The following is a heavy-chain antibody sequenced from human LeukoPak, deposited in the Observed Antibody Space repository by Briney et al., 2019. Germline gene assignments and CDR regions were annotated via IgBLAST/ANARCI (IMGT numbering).Heavy chain of an antibody. D-gene: IGHD6-6*01. J-gene: IGHJ6*03. CDR2: IYYGGST. Sequence: SETLSLTCTVSGGSISSYYWSWIRQPPGKGLEWIGYIYYGGSTNYNPSLKSRVTISVDTSKSQFSLKLSSVTAADTAVYYCARKGRSSSSYYYYYMDVWGKGTTVTVSS. V-gene: IGHV4-59*01. CDR3: ARKGRSSSSYYYYYMDV. CDR1: GGSISSYY.